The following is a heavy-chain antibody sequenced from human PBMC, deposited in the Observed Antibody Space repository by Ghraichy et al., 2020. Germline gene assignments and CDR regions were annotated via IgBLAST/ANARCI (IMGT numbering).Heavy chain of an antibody. CDR2: VYHSGST. V-gene: IGHV4-4*02. CDR3: ARDRPKSSSSKDYYYGMDV. CDR1: GGSISSSNW. J-gene: IGHJ6*02. Sequence: SETLSLTCAVSGGSISSSNWWSWVRQPPGKGLEWIGEVYHSGSTNYNPSLKSRVTISVDKSKNQFSLKLSSVTAADTAVYYCARDRPKSSSSKDYYYGMDVWGQGPRSPSP. D-gene: IGHD6-6*01.